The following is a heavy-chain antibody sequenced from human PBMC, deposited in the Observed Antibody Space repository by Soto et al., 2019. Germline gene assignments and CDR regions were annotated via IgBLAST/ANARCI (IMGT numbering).Heavy chain of an antibody. CDR3: AREDSSGWYLTANYYYYMDV. D-gene: IGHD6-19*01. V-gene: IGHV6-1*01. J-gene: IGHJ6*03. CDR1: GDSVSSNSAA. CDR2: TYYRSKWYN. Sequence: SQTLSLTCAISGDSVSSNSAAWNWIRPSPSRGLEWLGRTYYRSKWYNDYAVSVKSRITINPDTSKNQFSLQLNSVTPEDTAVYYCAREDSSGWYLTANYYYYMDVWGKGTTVTVSS.